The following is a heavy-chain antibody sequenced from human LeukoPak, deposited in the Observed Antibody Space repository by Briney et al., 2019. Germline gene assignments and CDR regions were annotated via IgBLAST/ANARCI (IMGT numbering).Heavy chain of an antibody. V-gene: IGHV4-4*07. Sequence: SETLSLTCTVSGASITSYYWSWIRQPAGKGLEWIGRISTSGSTKYNPSLESRVTISVDTSKNQFSLKLSSVTAADTAVYYCARRGSMGGSFVGAFDIWGQGTMVTVSS. CDR2: ISTSGST. J-gene: IGHJ3*02. D-gene: IGHD1-26*01. CDR1: GASITSYY. CDR3: ARRGSMGGSFVGAFDI.